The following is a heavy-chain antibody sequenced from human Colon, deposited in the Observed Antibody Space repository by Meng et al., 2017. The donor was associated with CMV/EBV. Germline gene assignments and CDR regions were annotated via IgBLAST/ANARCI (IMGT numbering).Heavy chain of an antibody. J-gene: IGHJ5*01. V-gene: IGHV6-1*01. CDR3: AREALIRTGSPWLWKVFDS. CDR2: AYYRCQGHY. Sequence: NAAAWSWIRRSPSRGLEYLGRAYYRCQGHYDYGIAVKKRITFNADTSKNNLYMHLNSVTPEDTAVYYCAREALIRTGSPWLWKVFDSWGQGALVTVSS. CDR1: NAAA. D-gene: IGHD6-13*01.